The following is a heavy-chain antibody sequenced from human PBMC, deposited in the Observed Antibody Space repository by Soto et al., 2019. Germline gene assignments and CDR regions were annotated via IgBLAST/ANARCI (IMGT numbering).Heavy chain of an antibody. D-gene: IGHD2-15*01. CDR1: GFIFSRYG. CDR3: ARGSISVMVGPLDF. V-gene: IGHV3-33*01. J-gene: IGHJ4*02. CDR2: IWYDGNEE. Sequence: GGSLRLSCAASGFIFSRYGMQWVRQAPGKGLEWVAVIWYDGNEEFYADSVKGRFTISRDNSGNTLYLQMNSLRVEDTAVYYCARGSISVMVGPLDFWGQGTLVTVSS.